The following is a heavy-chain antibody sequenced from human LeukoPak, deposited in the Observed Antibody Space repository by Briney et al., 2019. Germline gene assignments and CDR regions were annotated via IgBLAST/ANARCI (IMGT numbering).Heavy chain of an antibody. Sequence: LEWVGYIYYSGSTSHNPSLKSRVTISIDTSKNQFSLKLSSVTAADTAVYYCARLSGGTVDYWGQGTLVTVSS. D-gene: IGHD4-23*01. CDR3: ARLSGGTVDY. CDR2: IYYSGST. J-gene: IGHJ4*02. V-gene: IGHV4-59*01.